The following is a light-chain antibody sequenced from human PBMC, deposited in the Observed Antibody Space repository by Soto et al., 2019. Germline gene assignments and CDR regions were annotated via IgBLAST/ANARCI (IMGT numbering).Light chain of an antibody. CDR1: QSVSSY. J-gene: IGKJ5*01. Sequence: EIVFTQSPATLSLSPGERATLSCRASQSVSSYLAWYQQKPGQAPRLLIYDASNRATGIPARFSGSGSGTDFTLTISSLEPEDFAVYYCQQRSNWPPSFGQGTRLEN. CDR2: DAS. CDR3: QQRSNWPPS. V-gene: IGKV3-11*01.